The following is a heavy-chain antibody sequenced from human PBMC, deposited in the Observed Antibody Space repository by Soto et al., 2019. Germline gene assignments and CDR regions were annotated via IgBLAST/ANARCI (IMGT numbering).Heavy chain of an antibody. V-gene: IGHV1-69*13. CDR3: ARGIGSSSGMDV. D-gene: IGHD6-13*01. Sequence: SVKVSCKASGGTFSSYAISWVRQATGQGLEWMGGIIPILSTANYAQKLQGRVTITADESTSTAYMELSSLRSEDTAVYYCARGIGSSSGMDVWGPGPTVTVSS. CDR1: GGTFSSYA. J-gene: IGHJ6*02. CDR2: IIPILSTA.